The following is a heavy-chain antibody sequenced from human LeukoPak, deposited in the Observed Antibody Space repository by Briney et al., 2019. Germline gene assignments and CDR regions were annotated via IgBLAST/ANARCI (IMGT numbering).Heavy chain of an antibody. J-gene: IGHJ4*02. CDR2: ISSSSSYI. CDR1: GFTFSSYS. D-gene: IGHD2-15*01. Sequence: PGGSLRLSCAASGFTFSSYSMNWVRQAPGKGLEWVSSISSSSSYIYYADSVKGRFTISRDNAKNSLYLQMNSLRAEDTAVYYCARDPRNEYCSGGSCYSGQYDYWGQGTLVTVSS. V-gene: IGHV3-21*01. CDR3: ARDPRNEYCSGGSCYSGQYDY.